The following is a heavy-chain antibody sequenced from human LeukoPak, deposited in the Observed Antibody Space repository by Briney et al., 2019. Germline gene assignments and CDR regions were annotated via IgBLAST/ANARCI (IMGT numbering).Heavy chain of an antibody. V-gene: IGHV3-23*01. Sequence: PGGSLRLSCEASGFIFTRHAMSWVRQAPGKGLEWVSTINDGGINTHYADSVKGRFIISRDNFRNTVDLLMNSLKAEGTAVYYCVRGWQQLGSWGRGTLVTVSS. CDR1: GFIFTRHA. CDR2: INDGGINT. J-gene: IGHJ5*02. CDR3: VRGWQQLGS. D-gene: IGHD1-1*01.